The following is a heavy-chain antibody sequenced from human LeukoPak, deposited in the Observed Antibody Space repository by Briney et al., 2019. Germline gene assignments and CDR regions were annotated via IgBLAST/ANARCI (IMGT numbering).Heavy chain of an antibody. J-gene: IGHJ4*02. D-gene: IGHD2-2*01. CDR2: IRGGGAGT. CDR1: GFTFSSYA. V-gene: IGHV3-23*01. Sequence: GGSLRLSCAASGFTFSSYAMNWVRQAPGKGLEWVSFIRGGGAGTRYADPVKGRFSISRDNSKNTLYLQLNSLRAEDTAVYYCAKEKAGYCSSTSCFDGYDYWGQGTLVTVSS. CDR3: AKEKAGYCSSTSCFDGYDY.